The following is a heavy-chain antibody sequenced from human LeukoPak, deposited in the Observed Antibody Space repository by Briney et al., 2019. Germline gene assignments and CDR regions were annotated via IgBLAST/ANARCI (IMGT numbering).Heavy chain of an antibody. CDR2: IYSGGTT. V-gene: IGHV3-53*01. CDR1: GFTVSDNY. D-gene: IGHD3-22*01. CDR3: ARHDSWAGWFDP. J-gene: IGHJ5*02. Sequence: GGSLRLSCAASGFTVSDNYMSWVRQAPGKGLEWVSVIYSGGTTYSADSVKGRFTISRDNSKNTLYLQMNSLRAEDTAVYYCARHDSWAGWFDPWGQGTLVTVSS.